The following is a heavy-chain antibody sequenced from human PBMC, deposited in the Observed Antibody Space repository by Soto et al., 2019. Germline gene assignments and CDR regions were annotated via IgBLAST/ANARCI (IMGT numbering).Heavy chain of an antibody. CDR3: ASLYGDYEGWDY. D-gene: IGHD4-17*01. V-gene: IGHV3-23*01. CDR2: ISGSGGST. J-gene: IGHJ4*02. Sequence: GGSLRLSCAASGFTFSSYAMSWVRQAPGKGLEWVSAISGSGGSTYYADSVKGRFTISRDNSKNTLYLQMNSLRAEDTAVYYCASLYGDYEGWDYWGQGTLVTVSS. CDR1: GFTFSSYA.